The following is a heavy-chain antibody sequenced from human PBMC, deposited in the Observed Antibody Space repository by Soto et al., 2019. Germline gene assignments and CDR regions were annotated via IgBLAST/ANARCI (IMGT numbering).Heavy chain of an antibody. CDR3: ARGGSLYWYFDL. V-gene: IGHV1-3*01. CDR1: GYTFTSYA. D-gene: IGHD1-26*01. CDR2: INAGNGNT. J-gene: IGHJ2*01. Sequence: ASVKVSCKASGYTFTSYAISWVRQAPGQRLEWMGWINAGNGNTKYSQKFQGRVTITRDTSASTAYMELSSLRSEDTAVYYCARGGSLYWYFDLWGCGTLVTVS.